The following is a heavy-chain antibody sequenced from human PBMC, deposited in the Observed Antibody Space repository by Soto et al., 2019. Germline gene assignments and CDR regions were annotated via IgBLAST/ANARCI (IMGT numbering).Heavy chain of an antibody. CDR1: GYPFTNFY. CDR2: INPSGGSP. Sequence: QVQVAQSGAEVKRPGASVKVSCWASGYPFTNFYIHWVRQAPGQGLEWMGIINPSGGSPAYAQKFLGRVTMTRDPSTSTVYMEVSSLRSEDTAVYYCARADYYGSSGYHLDYWGQGTLVTVSS. CDR3: ARADYYGSSGYHLDY. J-gene: IGHJ4*02. V-gene: IGHV1-46*01. D-gene: IGHD3-22*01.